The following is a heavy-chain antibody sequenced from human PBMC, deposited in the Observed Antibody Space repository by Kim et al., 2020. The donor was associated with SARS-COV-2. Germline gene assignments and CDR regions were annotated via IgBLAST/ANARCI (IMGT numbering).Heavy chain of an antibody. D-gene: IGHD3-9*01. CDR1: GGSISSGGYY. CDR2: IYYSGST. V-gene: IGHV4-31*03. CDR3: ARDRPSLHDILTGYPHLAFDI. J-gene: IGHJ3*02. Sequence: SETLSLTCTVSGGSISSGGYYWSWIRQHPGKGLEWIGYIYYSGSTYYNPSLKSRVTISVDTSKNQFSLKLSSVTAADTAVYYCARDRPSLHDILTGYPHLAFDIWGQGTMVTVSS.